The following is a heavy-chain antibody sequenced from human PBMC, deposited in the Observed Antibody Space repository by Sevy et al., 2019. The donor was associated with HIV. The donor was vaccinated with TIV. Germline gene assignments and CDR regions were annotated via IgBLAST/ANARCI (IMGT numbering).Heavy chain of an antibody. Sequence: ASVKVSCKVSGGNFRNYVITWVRQAPGQGLEWMGGIIPTSGTANYAQKFQGRVTIIADESTSTAYMELSSLGSEDTAVYYCARLYPCGGACYYFDSWGQGTLVTVSS. CDR1: GGNFRNYV. D-gene: IGHD2-21*02. V-gene: IGHV1-69*13. CDR3: ARLYPCGGACYYFDS. J-gene: IGHJ4*02. CDR2: IIPTSGTA.